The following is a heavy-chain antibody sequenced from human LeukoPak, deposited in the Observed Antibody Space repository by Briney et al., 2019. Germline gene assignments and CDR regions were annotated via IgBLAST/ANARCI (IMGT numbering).Heavy chain of an antibody. D-gene: IGHD1-26*01. Sequence: GGSLRLSCAASGSTFSSYWMSWVRQAPGKGLEWVANIKQDGSEKYYVDSVKGRFTISRDNAKNTLYLQMNSLRAEDTAVYYCAKDLFAMTQWEQLGYWGQGTLVTVSS. J-gene: IGHJ4*02. CDR2: IKQDGSEK. V-gene: IGHV3-7*01. CDR3: AKDLFAMTQWEQLGY. CDR1: GSTFSSYW.